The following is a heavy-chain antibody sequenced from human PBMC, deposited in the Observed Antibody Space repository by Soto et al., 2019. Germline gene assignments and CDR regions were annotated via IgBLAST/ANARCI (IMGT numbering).Heavy chain of an antibody. D-gene: IGHD6-19*01. V-gene: IGHV1-69*13. CDR2: IIPIFGTA. CDR1: GGTFSSYA. J-gene: IGHJ4*02. Sequence: ASVKVSCKASGGTFSSYAISWVRQAPGQGLEWMGGIIPIFGTANYAQKFQGRVTITADESTSTAYMELSSLRSEDTAVYYCARDRVKEQWLTLGSIPYYFDYWGQGTLVTVSS. CDR3: ARDRVKEQWLTLGSIPYYFDY.